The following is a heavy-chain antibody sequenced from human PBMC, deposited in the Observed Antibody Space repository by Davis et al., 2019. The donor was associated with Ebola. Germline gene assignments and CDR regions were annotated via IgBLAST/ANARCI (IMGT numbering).Heavy chain of an antibody. CDR3: AKDTSNIWFDI. J-gene: IGHJ3*02. V-gene: IGHV3-21*04. Sequence: GESLKISCVASKFTFSGYSMNWVRQAPGKGLEWISSITGISDYIYYADSVKGRFTISRDNAKNSLYLQMNSLRVEDTAIYYCAKDTSNIWFDIWGQGTNVTVSS. D-gene: IGHD1-26*01. CDR1: KFTFSGYS. CDR2: ITGISDYI.